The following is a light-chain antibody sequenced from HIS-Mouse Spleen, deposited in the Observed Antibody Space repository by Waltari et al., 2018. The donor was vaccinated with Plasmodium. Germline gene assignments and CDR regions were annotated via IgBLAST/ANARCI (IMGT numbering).Light chain of an antibody. V-gene: IGKV3-15*01. Sequence: EIVMTQSQATLSVSPGERATLSCRASQCVSSNLAWYHQKPGQAPRLLIYGASTRATGIPARFSGSGSGTEFTLTISSMQSEDFAVYYCQQYNNWPRGTFGQGTKVEIK. CDR2: GAS. CDR3: QQYNNWPRGT. J-gene: IGKJ1*01. CDR1: QCVSSN.